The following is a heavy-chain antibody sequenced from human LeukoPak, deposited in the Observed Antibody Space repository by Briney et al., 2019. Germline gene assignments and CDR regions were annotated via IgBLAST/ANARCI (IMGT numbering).Heavy chain of an antibody. CDR1: GFTFSSYW. CDR3: TRVGPGGVTRDWYFDL. J-gene: IGHJ2*01. V-gene: IGHV3-74*01. Sequence: GGSLRLSCAASGFTFSSYWMHWVRQAPGKGLVWVSRINSDGSSTSYADSVKGRFPISRDNAKNTLYLQMNSLRAEDTAVYYCTRVGPGGVTRDWYFDLWGRGTLVTVSS. D-gene: IGHD4-11*01. CDR2: INSDGSST.